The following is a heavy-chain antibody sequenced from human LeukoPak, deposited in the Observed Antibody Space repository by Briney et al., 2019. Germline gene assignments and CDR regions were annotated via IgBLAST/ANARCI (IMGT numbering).Heavy chain of an antibody. D-gene: IGHD3-22*01. J-gene: IGHJ4*02. CDR3: ARENPSGYYNRPIDY. CDR2: IYYSGSI. V-gene: IGHV4-30-4*07. CDR1: GGSFSSGGYS. Sequence: SQTLSLTCAVSGGSFSSGGYSWSWIRQPPGKGLEWIGDIYYSGSIKYNPSLKSRATMSVDTSKNQFSLKLSSVTAADTAIYYCARENPSGYYNRPIDYWGQGTLVTVSS.